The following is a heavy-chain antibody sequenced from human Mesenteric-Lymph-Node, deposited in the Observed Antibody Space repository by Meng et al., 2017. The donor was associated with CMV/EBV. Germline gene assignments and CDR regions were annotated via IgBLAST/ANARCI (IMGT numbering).Heavy chain of an antibody. CDR1: GFTFASSA. V-gene: IGHV1-58*01. J-gene: IGHJ4*02. CDR2: NVVGSGNT. Sequence: SVKVSCKASGFTFASSAVQWVRQARGQRLEWIGWNVVGSGNTNYAQKFHERVTITRDMSTSTAYMELSSLRSEDTAVYYCAISPYCGGDCSDYWGQGTLVTVSS. D-gene: IGHD2-21*01. CDR3: AISPYCGGDCSDY.